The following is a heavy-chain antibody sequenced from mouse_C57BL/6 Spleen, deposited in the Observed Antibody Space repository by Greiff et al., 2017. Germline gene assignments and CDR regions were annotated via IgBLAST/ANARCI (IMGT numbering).Heavy chain of an antibody. V-gene: IGHV5-6*01. J-gene: IGHJ1*03. CDR2: ISSGGSYT. CDR3: ARLTTVVAPFDV. CDR1: GFTFSSYG. Sequence: EVQGVESGGDLVKPGGSLKLSCAASGFTFSSYGMSWVRQTPDKRLEWVATISSGGSYTYYPDSVKGRFTISRDNAKNTLYLQMSSLKSEDTAMYYCARLTTVVAPFDVWGTGTTVTVSS. D-gene: IGHD1-1*01.